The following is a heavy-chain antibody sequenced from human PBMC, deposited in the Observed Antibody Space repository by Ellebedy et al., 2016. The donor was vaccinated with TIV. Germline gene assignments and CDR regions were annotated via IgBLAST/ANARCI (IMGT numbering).Heavy chain of an antibody. V-gene: IGHV4-34*01. CDR2: IKHSGGT. D-gene: IGHD3-10*01. J-gene: IGHJ6*02. CDR3: ARGRGVVGPLGYGMDV. CDR1: GGSFSGYY. Sequence: SETLSLTXAVYGGSFSGYYWSWIRQPPGKGLEWIGNIKHSGGTNYIPSLKSRVTISLDTSKSQFSLKLSSVTAADTAVYYCARGRGVVGPLGYGMDVWGQGTTVTVS.